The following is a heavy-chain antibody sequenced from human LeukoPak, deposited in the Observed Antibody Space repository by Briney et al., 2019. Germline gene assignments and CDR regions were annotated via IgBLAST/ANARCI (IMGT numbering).Heavy chain of an antibody. D-gene: IGHD3-3*01. V-gene: IGHV1-46*01. Sequence: EASVTVSCKASGYTFTSYYMHWVRQAPGQGLEWMGIISPSGGSTSYAQKFQGRVTMTRDTSTSTVYMELSSLRSEDTAVYYCARARWSGGYYPYWGQGTLVTVSS. CDR3: ARARWSGGYYPY. J-gene: IGHJ4*02. CDR2: ISPSGGST. CDR1: GYTFTSYY.